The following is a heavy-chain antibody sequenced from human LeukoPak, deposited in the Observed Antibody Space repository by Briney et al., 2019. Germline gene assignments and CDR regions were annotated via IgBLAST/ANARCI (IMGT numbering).Heavy chain of an antibody. CDR2: IGFDGSKI. V-gene: IGHV3-30*02. J-gene: IGHJ4*02. CDR3: ARDDVVVVAADFDY. Sequence: PGGSLRLSCVASGFTFSSYGMQWVRQAPGKGLEWVAFIGFDGSKIYYADSVRGRFTISRDNSKNTVNLQMNSLRVEDTAVYYCARDDVVVVAADFDYWGQGTLVTVSS. D-gene: IGHD2-15*01. CDR1: GFTFSSYG.